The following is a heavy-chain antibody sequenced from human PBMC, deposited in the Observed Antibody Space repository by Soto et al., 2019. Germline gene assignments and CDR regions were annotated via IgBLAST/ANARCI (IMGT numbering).Heavy chain of an antibody. Sequence: QAQLVESGGGVVQPGRSLRLSCAASGFAFSRYGMHWVRQAPGTGLEWVAVISYDGSLQHYADSVKGRFTISRDNSKNSVILQMSSLRAEDTAVYYCVSDRGYGQASFPYSWGQGTLVSVSS. CDR1: GFAFSRYG. J-gene: IGHJ4*02. D-gene: IGHD3-10*01. V-gene: IGHV3-30*13. CDR3: VSDRGYGQASFPYS. CDR2: ISYDGSLQ.